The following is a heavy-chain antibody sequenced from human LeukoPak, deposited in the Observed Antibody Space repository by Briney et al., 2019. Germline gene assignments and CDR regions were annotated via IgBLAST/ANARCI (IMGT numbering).Heavy chain of an antibody. Sequence: GGSLRLSCAASGFTFSGSAMHWVRQASGKGLEWVGRIRSKANSYATAYAASVKGRFTISRDDSKNTAYLQMNNMRPEEDTAVYFCAKDKGNYGYDYWGQGTLVTVSS. CDR2: IRSKANSYAT. D-gene: IGHD5-24*01. CDR3: AKDKGNYGYDY. CDR1: GFTFSGSA. J-gene: IGHJ4*02. V-gene: IGHV3-73*01.